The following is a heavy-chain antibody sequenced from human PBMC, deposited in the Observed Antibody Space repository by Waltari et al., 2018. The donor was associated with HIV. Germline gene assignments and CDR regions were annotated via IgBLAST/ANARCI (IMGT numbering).Heavy chain of an antibody. CDR3: ARHRLGRSWFDP. J-gene: IGHJ5*02. CDR2: IYPDDAET. V-gene: IGHV5-51*01. D-gene: IGHD6-6*01. CDR1: GFTFTNYW. Sequence: EVQLEQSGAEVKKPGESLKISCKASGFTFTNYWIAWVRQTPGKGLEWMGIIYPDDAETRHSPWFECHVTISADKSTTTAYLQWTSLRASDSGIYYCARHRLGRSWFDPWGQGTLVTVAS.